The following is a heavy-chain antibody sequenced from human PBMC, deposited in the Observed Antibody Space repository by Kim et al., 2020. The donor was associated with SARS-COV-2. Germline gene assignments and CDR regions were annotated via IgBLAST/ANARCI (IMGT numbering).Heavy chain of an antibody. CDR2: IYYSGST. CDR3: ARQTVSYDFWSGYYYYFDD. D-gene: IGHD3-3*01. Sequence: SETLSLTCTVSGGSISSSSYYWGWIRQPPGKGLEWIGSIYYSGSTYYNPSLKSRVTISVDTSKNQFSLKLSSVTAADTAVYYCARQTVSYDFWSGYYYYFDDWGQGTLVTVSS. V-gene: IGHV4-39*01. CDR1: GGSISSSSYY. J-gene: IGHJ4*02.